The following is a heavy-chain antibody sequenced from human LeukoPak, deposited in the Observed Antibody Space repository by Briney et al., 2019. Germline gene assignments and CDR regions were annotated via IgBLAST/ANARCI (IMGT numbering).Heavy chain of an antibody. CDR3: ARDPALLGYCSSTSCYWDY. V-gene: IGHV3-9*01. CDR2: ISWNSGSI. J-gene: IGHJ4*02. CDR1: GFIFDDYA. D-gene: IGHD2-2*01. Sequence: GGSLRLSCAASGFIFDDYAMHWVRQAPGKGLEWVSGISWNSGSIGYADSVKGRFIISRDNAKNSLYLQMNSLRAEDTAVYYCARDPALLGYCSSTSCYWDYWGQGTLVTVSS.